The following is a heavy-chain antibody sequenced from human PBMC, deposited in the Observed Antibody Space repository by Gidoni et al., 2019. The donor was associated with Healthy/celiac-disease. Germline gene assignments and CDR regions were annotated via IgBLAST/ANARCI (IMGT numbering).Heavy chain of an antibody. J-gene: IGHJ6*02. D-gene: IGHD2-2*01. CDR2: ICYDGSNK. CDR3: AREWSIVVVPAAMDV. CDR1: GFTFSRYG. Sequence: QVHLVASGGGVVQPGRSLSLSCDSSGFTFSRYGMHWVRQAPGKGLEWVAVICYDGSNKYYADSVKGRCTISRDNSKNTLYLKMNSLRAEDTAVYYCAREWSIVVVPAAMDVWGQGTTVTVSS. V-gene: IGHV3-33*01.